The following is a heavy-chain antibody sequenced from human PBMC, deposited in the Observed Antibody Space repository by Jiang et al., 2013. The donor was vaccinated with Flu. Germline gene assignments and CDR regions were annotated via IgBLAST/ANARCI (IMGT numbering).Heavy chain of an antibody. D-gene: IGHD5-18*01. Sequence: KGLEWIGYIYYSGSTNYNPSLKSRVTISVDTSKNQFSLKLSSVTAADTAVYYCARVGYSYGEFEYYFDYWGQGTLVTVSS. CDR3: ARVGYSYGEFEYYFDY. CDR2: IYYSGST. J-gene: IGHJ4*02. V-gene: IGHV4-59*01.